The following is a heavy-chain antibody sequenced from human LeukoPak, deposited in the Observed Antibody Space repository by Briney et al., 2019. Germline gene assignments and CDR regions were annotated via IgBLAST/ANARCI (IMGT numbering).Heavy chain of an antibody. D-gene: IGHD5-18*01. J-gene: IGHJ4*02. CDR1: GGSISSGDYY. Sequence: SETLSLTCTVSGGSISSGDYYWSWIRQPPGKGLEWIGYIYYSGSTYYNPSLKSRVTISVDTSKNQFSLKLSSVTAADTAVYYCARAGREYSYAPRGYFDYWGQGTLVTVSS. CDR2: IYYSGST. V-gene: IGHV4-30-4*08. CDR3: ARAGREYSYAPRGYFDY.